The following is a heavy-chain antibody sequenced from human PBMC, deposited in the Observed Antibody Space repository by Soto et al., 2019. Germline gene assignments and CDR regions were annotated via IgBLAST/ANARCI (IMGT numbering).Heavy chain of an antibody. CDR3: ARGAAGIAVAGPSYYFDY. V-gene: IGHV1-69*02. CDR1: GGTFSRYS. D-gene: IGHD6-19*01. J-gene: IGHJ4*02. Sequence: SVKVSCKASGGTFSRYSISWVRQAPGQGFEWMGRIIPILGIANYAQKLQGRVTITADKSTSTAYMELSSLRSEDTAVYYCARGAAGIAVAGPSYYFDYWGQGTLVTVSS. CDR2: IIPILGIA.